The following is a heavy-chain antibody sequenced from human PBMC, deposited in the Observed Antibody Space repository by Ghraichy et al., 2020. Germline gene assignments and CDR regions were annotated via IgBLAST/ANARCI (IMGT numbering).Heavy chain of an antibody. D-gene: IGHD3-22*01. CDR1: GFTFSTYT. J-gene: IGHJ3*01. Sequence: GGSQRLSCAASGFTFSTYTMNWVRQAPGKGLEWVSSVSFTSSYIYYADSVKGRFTISRDNAKNSLYLQMNSLRAEDAAVYYCARSGHYYDSSNYYDAFDFWGRGTMVIVSS. V-gene: IGHV3-21*01. CDR3: ARSGHYYDSSNYYDAFDF. CDR2: VSFTSSYI.